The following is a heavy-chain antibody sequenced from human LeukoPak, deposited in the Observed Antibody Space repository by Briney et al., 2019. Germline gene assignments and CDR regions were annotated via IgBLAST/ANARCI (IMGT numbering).Heavy chain of an antibody. V-gene: IGHV3-7*03. CDR1: GFTFRNYV. J-gene: IGHJ4*02. CDR3: ARDNPPDY. Sequence: PGGSLRLSCAASGFTFRNYVIHWVRQAPGKGLEWVANIKQDGSEKSYVESVRGRFTISRDNAKNSLYLQLNSLRAEDTALYYCARDNPPDYWGQGTLVTVSS. CDR2: IKQDGSEK.